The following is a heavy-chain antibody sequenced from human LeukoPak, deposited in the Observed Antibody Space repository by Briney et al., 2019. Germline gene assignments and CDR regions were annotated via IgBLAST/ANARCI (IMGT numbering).Heavy chain of an antibody. D-gene: IGHD3-10*01. J-gene: IGHJ4*02. CDR3: ARGTLLWFGELSVFDY. CDR2: INHSGST. Sequence: SETLSLTCAVYGGSFSGYYWSWIRQPPGKGLEWIGEINHSGSTNYNPSPKSRVTISVDTSKNQFSLKLSSVTAADTAVYYCARGTLLWFGELSVFDYWGQGTLVTVSS. CDR1: GGSFSGYY. V-gene: IGHV4-34*01.